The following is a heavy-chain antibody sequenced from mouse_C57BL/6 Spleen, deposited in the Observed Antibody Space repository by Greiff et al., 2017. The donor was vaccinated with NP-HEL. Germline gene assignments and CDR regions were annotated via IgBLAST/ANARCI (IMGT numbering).Heavy chain of an antibody. D-gene: IGHD2-4*01. CDR3: ARGGLRSYWYFDV. CDR1: GFTFSDYG. CDR2: ISRGSSTT. J-gene: IGHJ1*03. Sequence: EVHLVESGGGLVKPGGSLKLSCAASGFTFSDYGMHWVRQTPEKGLEWVAYISRGSSTTNYADTFKGRFTITRDKAKNTLFLQMTRLRSEDTAMYYCARGGLRSYWYFDVWGTGTTVTVSS. V-gene: IGHV5-17*01.